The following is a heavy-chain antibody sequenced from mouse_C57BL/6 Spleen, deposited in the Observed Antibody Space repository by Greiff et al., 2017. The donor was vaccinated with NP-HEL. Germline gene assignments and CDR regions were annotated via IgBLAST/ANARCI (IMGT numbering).Heavy chain of an antibody. CDR2: IYPGSGST. CDR1: GYTFTSHW. CDR3: ARWRGLLRDYAMDY. J-gene: IGHJ4*01. D-gene: IGHD1-1*01. V-gene: IGHV1-55*01. Sequence: QVQLQQPGAELVKPGASVKMSCKASGYTFTSHWITWVKQRPGQGLEWIGDIYPGSGSTNYNEKFKSKATLTVDTSSSTAYMQLSSLTSEDSSVYYCARWRGLLRDYAMDYWGQGTSVTVSS.